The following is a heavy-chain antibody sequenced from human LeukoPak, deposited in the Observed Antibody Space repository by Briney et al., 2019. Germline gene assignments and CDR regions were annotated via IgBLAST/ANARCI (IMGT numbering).Heavy chain of an antibody. D-gene: IGHD6-19*01. V-gene: IGHV3-23*01. CDR2: ISGSGGST. Sequence: AGPLRLSCAASGFTFSSYAMSWVRQAPGKELEWVSTISGSGGSTYYADSVKGRFTISRDNSKNTLYLQMNSLRAEDTAVYYCAKMVHTEQWLVPFDYWGQGTLVTVSS. J-gene: IGHJ4*02. CDR3: AKMVHTEQWLVPFDY. CDR1: GFTFSSYA.